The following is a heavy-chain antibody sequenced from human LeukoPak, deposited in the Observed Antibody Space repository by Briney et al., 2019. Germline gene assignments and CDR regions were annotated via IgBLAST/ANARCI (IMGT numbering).Heavy chain of an antibody. CDR1: GGSISSYY. D-gene: IGHD3-22*01. Sequence: KSSETLSLTCTVSGGSISSYYWSWIRQPPGKGLEWIGSVHYSGSTYYNPSLKSRVTISVDTSKNQFSLKLSSVTAADTAVYYCARLTSYYDSSGYSPYYFDYWGQGTLVTVSS. J-gene: IGHJ4*02. CDR3: ARLTSYYDSSGYSPYYFDY. V-gene: IGHV4-59*12. CDR2: VHYSGST.